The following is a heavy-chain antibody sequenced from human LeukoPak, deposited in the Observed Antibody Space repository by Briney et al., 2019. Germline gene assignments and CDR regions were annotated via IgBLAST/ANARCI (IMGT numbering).Heavy chain of an antibody. D-gene: IGHD6-13*01. CDR2: IYYSGST. CDR1: GGSISSGGYY. J-gene: IGHJ6*02. CDR3: ARDGAYSSSWFRMYGMDV. Sequence: SETLSLTCTVSGGSISSGGYYWSWIRQHPGKGLEWIGYIYYSGSTYYNPSLKSRVTISVDTSKNQFSLKLSSVTAADTAVYYCARDGAYSSSWFRMYGMDVWGQGTTVTVSS. V-gene: IGHV4-31*03.